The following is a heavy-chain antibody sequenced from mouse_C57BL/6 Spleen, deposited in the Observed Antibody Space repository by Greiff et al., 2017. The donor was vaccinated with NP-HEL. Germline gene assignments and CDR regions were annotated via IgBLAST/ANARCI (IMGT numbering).Heavy chain of an antibody. V-gene: IGHV1-76*01. J-gene: IGHJ2*01. Sequence: QVQLQQSGAELVRPGDSVKLSCKASGYTFTDYYINWVKQRPGQGLEWIARIYPGSGNTYYNEKFKGKATLTAEKSSSTAYMQLSSLTSEDSAVYFCARSDYYGSSDYWGQGTTLTVSS. CDR1: GYTFTDYY. D-gene: IGHD1-1*01. CDR3: ARSDYYGSSDY. CDR2: IYPGSGNT.